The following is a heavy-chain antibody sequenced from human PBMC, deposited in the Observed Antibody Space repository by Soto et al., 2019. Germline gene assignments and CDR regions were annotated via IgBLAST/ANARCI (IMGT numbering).Heavy chain of an antibody. CDR3: ARGAHYGDFDY. D-gene: IGHD4-17*01. J-gene: IGHJ4*02. Sequence: FETLSLTCTVSGGSISSYYWSWIRQPPGKGLEWIGYIYYSGSTNYNPSLKSRVTISVDTSKNQFSLKLSSVTAADTAVYYCARGAHYGDFDYWGQGTLVTVSS. V-gene: IGHV4-59*01. CDR1: GGSISSYY. CDR2: IYYSGST.